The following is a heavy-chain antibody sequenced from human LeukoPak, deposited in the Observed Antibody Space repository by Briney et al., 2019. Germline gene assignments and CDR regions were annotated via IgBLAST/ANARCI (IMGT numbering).Heavy chain of an antibody. J-gene: IGHJ4*02. CDR2: IYYSGST. V-gene: IGHV4-39*01. CDR1: GGSISSSSYY. Sequence: SETLSLTCTVSGGSISSSSYYWGWIRQPPGKGLEWIGSIYYSGSTYYNPSLKSRVTISVDTSKNQFSLKLSSVTAADTAVYYCASQYLSYYYGSGHSNYWGQGTLVTVSS. CDR3: ASQYLSYYYGSGHSNY. D-gene: IGHD3-10*01.